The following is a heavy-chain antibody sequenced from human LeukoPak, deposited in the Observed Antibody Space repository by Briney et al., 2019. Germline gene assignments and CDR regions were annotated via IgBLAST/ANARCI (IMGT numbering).Heavy chain of an antibody. CDR3: ARRLAGWLYGRAVRGVLDY. Sequence: ASVKVSCKASGYTFTSYGISWVRQAPGQGLEWMGWISAYNGNTNYAQKLQGRVTMTTDTSTSTAYMELRSLRSDDTAVYYCARRLAGWLYGRAVRGVLDYWGQGTLVTVSS. V-gene: IGHV1-18*01. J-gene: IGHJ4*02. CDR2: ISAYNGNT. CDR1: GYTFTSYG. D-gene: IGHD3-10*01.